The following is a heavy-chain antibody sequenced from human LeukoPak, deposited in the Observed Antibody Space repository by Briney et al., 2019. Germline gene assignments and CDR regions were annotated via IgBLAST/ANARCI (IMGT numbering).Heavy chain of an antibody. CDR3: ARHRSTGWFL. CDR1: GDSFSNYY. CDR2: ISYSGST. Sequence: SETLSLTCIVSGDSFSNYYWSWIRQSPGKGLEWIGYISYSGSTNQNPSLKSRVTISIDTSKNQFSLKLSSVTAADTAVYYCARHRSTGWFLWGQGTLVTVSS. V-gene: IGHV4-59*08. J-gene: IGHJ4*02. D-gene: IGHD6-19*01.